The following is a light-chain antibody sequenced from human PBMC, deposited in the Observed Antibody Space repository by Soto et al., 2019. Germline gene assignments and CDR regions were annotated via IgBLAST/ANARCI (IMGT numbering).Light chain of an antibody. CDR3: AAWDDSLNGQGV. J-gene: IGLJ2*01. CDR1: SSNIGSNT. Sequence: VVTQPPSASGTPGQRVTISCSGSSSNIGSNTVNWYQQLPGTAPKLLIYSNNQRPSGVPDRFSGSKSGTSASLAISGLQSEDEADYYCAAWDDSLNGQGVFGGGTKLTVL. V-gene: IGLV1-44*01. CDR2: SNN.